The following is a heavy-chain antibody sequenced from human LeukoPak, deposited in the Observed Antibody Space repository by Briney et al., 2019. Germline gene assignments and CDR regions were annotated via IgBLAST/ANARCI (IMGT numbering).Heavy chain of an antibody. D-gene: IGHD6-19*01. CDR3: ARDKVHIAVAGTYYYGMDV. CDR1: GGPISSSNW. V-gene: IGHV4-4*02. J-gene: IGHJ6*04. CDR2: IYHSGST. Sequence: KSSETLSLTCAVSGGPISSSNWWSWVRQPPGKGLEWIGEIYHSGSTNYNPSPKSRVTISVDKSKNQFSLKLSSVTAADTAVYYCARDKVHIAVAGTYYYGMDVWGKGTTVTVSS.